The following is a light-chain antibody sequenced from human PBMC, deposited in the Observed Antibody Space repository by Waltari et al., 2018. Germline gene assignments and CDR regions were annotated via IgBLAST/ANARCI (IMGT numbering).Light chain of an antibody. Sequence: EIVMMQSPATLSVSPGETATLSCRASQSVSSNVAWYQKKPGQAPRLLIYDASTRATSIPAKFRGSGSGTEFTLTISSLQSEDFAVYYCQQYNRWPPITFGHGTRLEIK. CDR3: QQYNRWPPIT. CDR2: DAS. CDR1: QSVSSN. V-gene: IGKV3-15*01. J-gene: IGKJ5*01.